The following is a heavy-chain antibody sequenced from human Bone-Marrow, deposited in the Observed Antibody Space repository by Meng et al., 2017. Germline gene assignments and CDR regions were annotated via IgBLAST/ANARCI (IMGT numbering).Heavy chain of an antibody. D-gene: IGHD3-16*01. CDR3: ARQEGAFGY. Sequence: QIQLQQSGPGLVYPSQTLSLTCAISGDSVPSNSAAWNWLRQSPSRGLEWLGRTNYRSKWYNDYAVSVKSRITINPDTSKNQFSLQLNSVTPEDTAVYYCARQEGAFGYWGQGTLVTVSS. CDR2: TNYRSKWYN. V-gene: IGHV6-1*01. J-gene: IGHJ4*02. CDR1: GDSVPSNSAA.